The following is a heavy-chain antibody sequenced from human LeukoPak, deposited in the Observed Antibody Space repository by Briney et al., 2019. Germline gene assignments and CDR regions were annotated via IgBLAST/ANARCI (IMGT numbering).Heavy chain of an antibody. J-gene: IGHJ6*03. D-gene: IGHD1-1*01. V-gene: IGHV3-43*02. Sequence: PGGSLRLSCAASGFTFDDYAMHWVRQAPGKGLEWVSLISGDGGSTYYADSVKGRFTIPRDNSKNSLYQQMNSLRTEDTALYYCAKDATGTTYEYYYYYYMDVWGKGTTVTVSS. CDR2: ISGDGGST. CDR1: GFTFDDYA. CDR3: AKDATGTTYEYYYYYYMDV.